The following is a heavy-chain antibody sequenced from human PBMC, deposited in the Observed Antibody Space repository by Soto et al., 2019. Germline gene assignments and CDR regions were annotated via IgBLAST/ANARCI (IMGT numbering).Heavy chain of an antibody. V-gene: IGHV4-59*01. Sequence: SETLSLTCTVSSGSISNNFWSWIRQPPGKGLEWIGYISDSGGTKYNPSVQSRVTISVDTSKNQFSLKLSSVTAADTAVYYCARSNYDYVWGERTAHQFDYWGQGTLVTVSS. D-gene: IGHD3-16*01. J-gene: IGHJ4*02. CDR3: ARSNYDYVWGERTAHQFDY. CDR2: ISDSGGT. CDR1: SGSISNNF.